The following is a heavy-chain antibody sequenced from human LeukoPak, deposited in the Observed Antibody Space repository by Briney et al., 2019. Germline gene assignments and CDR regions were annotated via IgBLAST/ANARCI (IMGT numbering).Heavy chain of an antibody. D-gene: IGHD3-9*01. J-gene: IGHJ4*02. CDR2: INPNSGGT. CDR3: ARELDILTGYYPPFGY. V-gene: IGHV1-2*02. CDR1: GYTLTGYY. Sequence: ASVKVSCKASGYTLTGYYMHWVRQAPGQGLEWMGCINPNSGGTNYAQKFQGRVTMTRDTSISTAYMELSRLRSDDTAVYYCARELDILTGYYPPFGYWGQGTLVTVSS.